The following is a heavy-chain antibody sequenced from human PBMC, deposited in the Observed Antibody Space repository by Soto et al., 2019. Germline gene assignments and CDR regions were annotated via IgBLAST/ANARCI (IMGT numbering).Heavy chain of an antibody. CDR1: GYTFTSYY. V-gene: IGHV1-46*01. D-gene: IGHD2-2*01. CDR3: AREVGYCSSTSCYSNGMDV. J-gene: IGHJ6*02. CDR2: INPSGGST. Sequence: QVQLVQSGAEVKKPGASVKVSCKASGYTFTSYYMHWVRQAPGQGLEWMGIINPSGGSTSYAQKFQGRVTITRDTSTSTVYMELSSLRSEDTAVYYCAREVGYCSSTSCYSNGMDVWGQGTTVTVSS.